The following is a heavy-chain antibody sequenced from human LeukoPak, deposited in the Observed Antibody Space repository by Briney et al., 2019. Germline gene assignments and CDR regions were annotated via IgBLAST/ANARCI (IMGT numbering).Heavy chain of an antibody. Sequence: GGSLRLSCAASGFTFSNSAMNWVRQVPGKGLEWVSSIDYDSSHIYYAASVRGRFTISRDNARNSVYLQMNSLRVEDTAVYYCARDPLRYLRVGHYDYWGQGTPVAVSS. J-gene: IGHJ4*02. CDR2: IDYDSSHI. CDR1: GFTFSNSA. CDR3: ARDPLRYLRVGHYDY. V-gene: IGHV3-21*01. D-gene: IGHD3-9*01.